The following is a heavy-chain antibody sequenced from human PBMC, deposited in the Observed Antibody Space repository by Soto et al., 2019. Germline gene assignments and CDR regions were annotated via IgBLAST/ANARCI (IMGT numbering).Heavy chain of an antibody. D-gene: IGHD6-13*01. CDR2: IRSKAYGGTT. V-gene: IGHV3-49*04. CDR3: TRVVAAADDGYFDY. Sequence: EVQLVESGGGLVQPGRSLRLSCTASGFTFGDYAMSWVRQAPGKGLEWVGFIRSKAYGGTTEYVASVKGRFTISRDDSKSIAYLQMNSLKTEDTAVYYCTRVVAAADDGYFDYWGQGTLVTVSS. J-gene: IGHJ4*02. CDR1: GFTFGDYA.